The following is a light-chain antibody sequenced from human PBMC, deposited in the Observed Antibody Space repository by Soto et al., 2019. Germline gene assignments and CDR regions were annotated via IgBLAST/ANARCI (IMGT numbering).Light chain of an antibody. CDR3: SSYTSSSFYV. CDR2: DVS. J-gene: IGLJ1*01. V-gene: IGLV2-14*01. Sequence: QSVLTQPASVSGSPGQSINISCTGTSSDVGGYNYVSWYQQHPGTAPKLMIYDVSNRPSGVSNRFSGSKSGNTASLTISGLQAEDEADYYCSSYTSSSFYVFGTGTKLTVL. CDR1: SSDVGGYNY.